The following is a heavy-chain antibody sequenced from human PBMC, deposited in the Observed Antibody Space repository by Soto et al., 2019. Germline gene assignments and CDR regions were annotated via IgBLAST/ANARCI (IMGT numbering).Heavy chain of an antibody. D-gene: IGHD2-2*01. CDR3: ARDGVVVPAATFDI. CDR2: ISYDGSNK. J-gene: IGHJ3*02. V-gene: IGHV3-30-3*01. Sequence: GGSVRLSCAASGFTFSSYAMHWVRQAPGKGLEWVAVISYDGSNKYYADSVKGRFTISRDNSKNTLYLQMNSLRAEDTAVYYCARDGVVVPAATFDIWGQGTMVTVSS. CDR1: GFTFSSYA.